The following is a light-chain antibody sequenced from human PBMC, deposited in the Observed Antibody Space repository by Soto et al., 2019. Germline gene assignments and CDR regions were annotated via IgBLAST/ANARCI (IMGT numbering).Light chain of an antibody. CDR2: EVS. CDR1: SSDVGAYNY. V-gene: IGLV2-14*01. J-gene: IGLJ2*01. Sequence: QSALTQPASVSGSPGQSITISCTGTSSDVGAYNYVSWYQQHPGKAPKLMIFEVSDRPSGVSNRFSGSKSGNTASLTISGLQAEDEATYYCSSFTSSNTLVFGGGTQLTVL. CDR3: SSFTSSNTLV.